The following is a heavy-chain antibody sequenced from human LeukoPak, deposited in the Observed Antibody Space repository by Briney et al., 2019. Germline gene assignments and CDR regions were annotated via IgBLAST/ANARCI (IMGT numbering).Heavy chain of an antibody. CDR1: GGSISSSSYY. CDR3: ARLHYGGNYGYYYYYMDV. V-gene: IGHV4-39*01. J-gene: IGHJ6*03. CDR2: IYYTGST. D-gene: IGHD4-23*01. Sequence: SETLSLTCTVSGGSISSSSYYWGWIRQPPGKGLEWVGSIYYTGSTYYNPSLKSRVTISVDTSKNQFSLKLSSVTAADTAVYYCARLHYGGNYGYYYYYMDVWGKGTTVTISS.